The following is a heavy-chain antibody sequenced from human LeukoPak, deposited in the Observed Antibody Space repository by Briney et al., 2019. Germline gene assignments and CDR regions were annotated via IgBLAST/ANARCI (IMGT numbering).Heavy chain of an antibody. CDR3: ARHTPMVTTNDY. D-gene: IGHD4-17*01. Sequence: PSETLSLTCTVSGGSINSYYWSWIRQPAGKGLEWIGRIYSSGSTNYNPSLKSRVTMSVDTSKKQFSLKLNSVTAADTAVYYCARHTPMVTTNDYWGQGTLVTVSS. CDR2: IYSSGST. V-gene: IGHV4-4*07. J-gene: IGHJ4*02. CDR1: GGSINSYY.